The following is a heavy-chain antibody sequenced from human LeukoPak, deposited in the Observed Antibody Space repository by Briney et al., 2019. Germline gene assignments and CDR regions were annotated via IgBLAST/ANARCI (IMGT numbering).Heavy chain of an antibody. Sequence: GGSLRLSCAASGFTFSSYAMSWVRQAPGKGLEWVSAISGSGGSTYYADSVKGRFIISRDNSKNTLYLQMNSLRAEDTAVYYCAGNYDFWSGYVKGPDYWGQGTLVTVSS. V-gene: IGHV3-23*01. CDR3: AGNYDFWSGYVKGPDY. J-gene: IGHJ4*02. CDR1: GFTFSSYA. D-gene: IGHD3-3*01. CDR2: ISGSGGST.